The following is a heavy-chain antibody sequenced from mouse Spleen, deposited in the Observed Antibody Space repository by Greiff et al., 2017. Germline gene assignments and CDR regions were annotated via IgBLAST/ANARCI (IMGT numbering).Heavy chain of an antibody. CDR2: IHPGSGGT. CDR3: TRQLGLPAWFAY. Sequence: VQGVESGAELVRPGASVKLSCKALGYTFTDYEMHWVKQTPVHGLEWIGAIHPGSGGTAYNQKFKGKATLTADKSSSTAYMELSSLTSEDSAVYYCTRQLGLPAWFAYWGQGTLVTVSA. CDR1: GYTFTDYE. J-gene: IGHJ3*01. D-gene: IGHD3-1*01. V-gene: IGHV1-15*01.